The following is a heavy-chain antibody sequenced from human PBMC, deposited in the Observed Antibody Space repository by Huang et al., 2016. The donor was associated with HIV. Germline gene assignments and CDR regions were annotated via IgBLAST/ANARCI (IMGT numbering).Heavy chain of an antibody. D-gene: IGHD3-22*01. CDR1: GYTFSTYS. CDR3: VRDSSSGLQLRY. Sequence: EVQLVESGGGLAQPGGSLRLSCVASGYTFSTYSMNRVRQAPGKGLEWVSYISKTSGATSYAESVKGRFTVSRDNVKNSLYLQMNRLRVEDTAMYYCVRDSSSGLQLRYWGQGALVIVS. V-gene: IGHV3-48*01. CDR2: ISKTSGAT. J-gene: IGHJ4*02.